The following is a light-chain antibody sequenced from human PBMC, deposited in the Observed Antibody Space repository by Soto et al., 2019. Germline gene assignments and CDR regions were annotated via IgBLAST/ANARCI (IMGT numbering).Light chain of an antibody. CDR1: QSLSSS. V-gene: IGKV3-15*01. Sequence: EIVMPQSPATLSVSPGEGATLSCRASQSLSSSLAWYQQKPGQAPRLLIYGASTRATGIPARFSGSGSGTEFTLTISSLQSEDFAVYYCQQYKNWPPITFGQGTRLEIK. CDR3: QQYKNWPPIT. CDR2: GAS. J-gene: IGKJ5*01.